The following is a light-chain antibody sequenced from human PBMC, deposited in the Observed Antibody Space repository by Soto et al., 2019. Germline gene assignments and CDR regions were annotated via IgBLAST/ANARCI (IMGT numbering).Light chain of an antibody. Sequence: QSVLTQPPSASGTPGQRVPISCSGSSSNIGSHPVNWYQQLPGTAPKLLLYGDNQRPSGVPDRFSASKSGTSASLAISGLQSDDEAIYYCASWDNSLNGLYVFGVGTKVTVL. CDR3: ASWDNSLNGLYV. CDR2: GDN. J-gene: IGLJ1*01. CDR1: SSNIGSHP. V-gene: IGLV1-44*01.